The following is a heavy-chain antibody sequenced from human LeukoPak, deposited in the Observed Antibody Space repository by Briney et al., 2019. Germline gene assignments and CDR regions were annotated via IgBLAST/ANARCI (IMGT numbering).Heavy chain of an antibody. CDR1: GFIFSSYA. CDR2: ISGRSVST. V-gene: IGHV3-23*01. Sequence: GGSLRLSCVASGFIFSSYAMTWVRQAPGKGLEWVSGISGRSVSTYYADSVKGRFTISRDNSKNTLYLQMNSLRAEDTAVYYCAKDLEQQLPLYSAMDVWGQGTTVTVSS. J-gene: IGHJ6*02. CDR3: AKDLEQQLPLYSAMDV. D-gene: IGHD6-13*01.